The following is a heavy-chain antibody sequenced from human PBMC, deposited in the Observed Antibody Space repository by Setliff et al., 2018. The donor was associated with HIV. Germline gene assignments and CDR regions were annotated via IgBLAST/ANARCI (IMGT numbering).Heavy chain of an antibody. CDR1: GGSVSNYY. CDR3: ARADSSNWYHVDY. J-gene: IGHJ4*02. V-gene: IGHV4-4*07. D-gene: IGHD6-13*01. Sequence: PSETLSLTCTVSGGSVSNYYWTWIRQSAGKGLEWIGHINTSGSTKYNPSLKSRLTMSVDSSGNQFSLTLTSVTAADTAVYYCARADSSNWYHVDYWGQGTLVTVSS. CDR2: INTSGST.